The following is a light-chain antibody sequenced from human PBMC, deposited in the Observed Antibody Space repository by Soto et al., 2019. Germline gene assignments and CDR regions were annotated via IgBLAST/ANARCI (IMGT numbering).Light chain of an antibody. CDR3: QSYDSTLSARYV. J-gene: IGLJ1*01. CDR2: GNI. V-gene: IGLV1-40*01. Sequence: QSVLTQPPSVSGAPGQRVTISCTGSSSNIGAGYDVHWYQQRPGTAPKLLIFGNINRPSGVPDRFSSSKSGTSASLAITGLQAEDEGDYYCQSYDSTLSARYVFGTGTKLTVL. CDR1: SSNIGAGYD.